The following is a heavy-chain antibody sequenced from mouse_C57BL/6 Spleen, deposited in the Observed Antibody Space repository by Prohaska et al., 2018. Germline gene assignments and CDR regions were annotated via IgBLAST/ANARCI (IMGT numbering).Heavy chain of an antibody. Sequence: GFTFSSSGMSWVRQTPDKRLEWVATISSGGSYTYYPDSVKGRFTISRDNAKNTLYLQMSSLKSEDTAMYYCARHESSPYYFDYWGQGTTLTVSS. CDR3: ARHESSPYYFDY. V-gene: IGHV5-6*01. D-gene: IGHD6-1*01. CDR2: ISSGGSYT. J-gene: IGHJ2*01. CDR1: GFTFSSSG.